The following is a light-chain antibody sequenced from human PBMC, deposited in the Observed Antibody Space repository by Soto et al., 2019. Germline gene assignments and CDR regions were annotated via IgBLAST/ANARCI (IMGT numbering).Light chain of an antibody. V-gene: IGKV1-5*01. Sequence: DIQMTQSPSTLSASVGDRVTIACRASQSIRRCLAWYQHKPGKAPKLLIYDASSFASGVPSRFSGSGSGTEFTLTITSLQADDFGTYYCQQYNSFAWTFGQGTKVDIK. CDR3: QQYNSFAWT. CDR2: DAS. J-gene: IGKJ1*01. CDR1: QSIRRC.